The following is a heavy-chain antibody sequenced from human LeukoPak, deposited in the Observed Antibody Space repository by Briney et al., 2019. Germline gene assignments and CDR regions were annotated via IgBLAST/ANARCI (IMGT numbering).Heavy chain of an antibody. J-gene: IGHJ4*02. V-gene: IGHV3-7*01. CDR3: ARDGPQDVVVAATPRGPFDY. CDR1: GFTFSSYW. Sequence: NPGGSLRLSCAASGFTFSSYWMSWVRQAPGKGLEWVANIKQDGSEKYYVDSVKGRFTISRDNAKNSLYLQMNSLRAEDTAVYYCARDGPQDVVVAATPRGPFDYWGQGTLVTVSS. D-gene: IGHD2-15*01. CDR2: IKQDGSEK.